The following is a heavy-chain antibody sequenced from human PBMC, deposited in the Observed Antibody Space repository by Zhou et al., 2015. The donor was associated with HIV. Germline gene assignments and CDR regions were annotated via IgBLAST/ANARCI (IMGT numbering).Heavy chain of an antibody. J-gene: IGHJ5*02. Sequence: QVQLVQSGAEVKKPGSSVKVSCKASGGTFSSYAISWVRQAPGQGLEWMGGIIPIFGAPNYAQKFQGRLTITADESTTTSYMELTSLRSDDTAVYYCARVGGDYDFWSGSPRDPWGQGTLVTVSS. D-gene: IGHD3-3*01. CDR1: GGTFSSYA. V-gene: IGHV1-69*01. CDR2: IIPIFGAP. CDR3: ARVGGDYDFWSGSPRDP.